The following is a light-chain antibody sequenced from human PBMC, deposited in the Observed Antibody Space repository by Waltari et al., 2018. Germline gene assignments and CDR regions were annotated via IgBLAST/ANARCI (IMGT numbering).Light chain of an antibody. CDR1: HRVSSN. V-gene: IGKV3-15*01. Sequence: EIVMTQSPATLSVSPGERATLPCRASHRVSSNLAWYQQKPGQAPRLLIYGASTRATGIPARFSGSGSGTEFTLTISSLQSEDFAVYYCQQYNNWPSWTFGQGTKVEIK. J-gene: IGKJ1*01. CDR3: QQYNNWPSWT. CDR2: GAS.